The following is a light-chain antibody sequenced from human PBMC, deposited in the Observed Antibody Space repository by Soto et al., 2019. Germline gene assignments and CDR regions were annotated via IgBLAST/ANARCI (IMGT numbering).Light chain of an antibody. CDR3: QCYASSLSGSYV. Sequence: QSVLTQPPSVSGAPGQRVTISCTGSSSNIGAGYDVHWYQQLPGTAPKLLIYGNSNRPSGVPDRFSGSKSGTSASLAITGLQAEDEADYYCQCYASSLSGSYVFGTGTKLTVL. V-gene: IGLV1-40*01. J-gene: IGLJ1*01. CDR2: GNS. CDR1: SSNIGAGYD.